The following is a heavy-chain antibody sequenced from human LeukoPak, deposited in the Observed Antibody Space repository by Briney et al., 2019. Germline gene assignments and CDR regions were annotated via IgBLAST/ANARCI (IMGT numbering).Heavy chain of an antibody. J-gene: IGHJ4*02. D-gene: IGHD1-1*01. Sequence: SEILSLTCAVSGGSISSSNWWSWVRQPPGKGLEWIGEIYHSGSTNYNSSLKSRVTISVDKSKNQFSLKLNSVSAADTAVYYCASGVGNNWYVYYFDYWGQGTLVTVSS. CDR2: IYHSGST. V-gene: IGHV4-4*02. CDR3: ASGVGNNWYVYYFDY. CDR1: GGSISSSNW.